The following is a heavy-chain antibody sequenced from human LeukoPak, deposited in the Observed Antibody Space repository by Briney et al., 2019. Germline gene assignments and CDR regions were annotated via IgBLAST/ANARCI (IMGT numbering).Heavy chain of an antibody. D-gene: IGHD4-17*01. CDR2: IYYSGST. Sequence: PSETLSLTCTVSGGSISSSSYSWGWIRQPPGKGLEWIGSIYYSGSTYYNPSLKSRVTISVDTSKNQFSLKLSSVTAADTAVYYCASLFGDYGQYYFDYRGQGTLVTVSS. J-gene: IGHJ4*02. CDR3: ASLFGDYGQYYFDY. CDR1: GGSISSSSYS. V-gene: IGHV4-39*01.